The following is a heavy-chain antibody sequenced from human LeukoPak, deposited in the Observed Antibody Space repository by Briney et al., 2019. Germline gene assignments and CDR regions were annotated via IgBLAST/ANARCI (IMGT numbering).Heavy chain of an antibody. CDR3: ARTREQWQVLDY. CDR2: ISYDGITK. D-gene: IGHD6-19*01. Sequence: GGSLRLSCAASGFTFSSYPLHWVRQAPGKGLEWVAVISYDGITKLYTDSVKGRFTISRDSSKNMVFLQMNSLRPEDTAVYYCARTREQWQVLDYWGQGTLVTVSS. V-gene: IGHV3-30*04. J-gene: IGHJ4*02. CDR1: GFTFSSYP.